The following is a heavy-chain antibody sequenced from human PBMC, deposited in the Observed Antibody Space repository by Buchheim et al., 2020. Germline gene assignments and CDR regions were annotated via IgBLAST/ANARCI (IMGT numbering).Heavy chain of an antibody. CDR2: ISSSSSYI. V-gene: IGHV3-21*01. Sequence: EVQLVESGGGLVKPGGSLRLSCAASGFTFSSYSMNWVRQAPGKGLEWVSSISSSSSYIYYADSVKGRFTISRDNAKNSLYLQMNSLRAEDTAVYYCAREGFTSTTVVTIHYYYYGMDVWGQGTT. CDR3: AREGFTSTTVVTIHYYYYGMDV. J-gene: IGHJ6*02. CDR1: GFTFSSYS. D-gene: IGHD4-23*01.